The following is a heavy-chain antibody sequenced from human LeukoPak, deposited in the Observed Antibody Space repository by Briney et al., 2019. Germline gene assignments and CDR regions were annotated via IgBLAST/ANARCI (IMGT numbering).Heavy chain of an antibody. CDR2: IYKDGDNK. CDR1: TFTFSNYA. J-gene: IGHJ4*02. Sequence: GRSLRLSCAASTFTFSNYATYWVRHPQDRGREWVAVIYKDGDNKYYADSVKSRFTISRDNSKNTLYLQMNSLGAEDTAVYFCMKSAEGRHCGDIGCPGDHWGQGTLVTVSS. V-gene: IGHV3-33*06. D-gene: IGHD2-21*01. CDR3: MKSAEGRHCGDIGCPGDH.